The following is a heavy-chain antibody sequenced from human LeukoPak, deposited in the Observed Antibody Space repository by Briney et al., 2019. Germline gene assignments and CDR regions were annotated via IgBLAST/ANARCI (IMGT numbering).Heavy chain of an antibody. CDR2: INPNSGGT. V-gene: IGHV1-2*02. CDR1: GYTFTGYY. CDR3: ARDIGIRQQLVRRDY. Sequence: ASVKVSCKASGYTFTGYYMYWVRQAPGQGLEWMGWINPNSGGTNYAQKFQGRVTMTRDTSISTAYMELSRLRSDDTAVYYCARDIGIRQQLVRRDYWGQGTLVTVSS. D-gene: IGHD6-13*01. J-gene: IGHJ4*02.